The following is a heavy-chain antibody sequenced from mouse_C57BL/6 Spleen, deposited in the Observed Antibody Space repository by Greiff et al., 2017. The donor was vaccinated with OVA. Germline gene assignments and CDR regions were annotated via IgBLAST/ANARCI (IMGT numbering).Heavy chain of an antibody. CDR3: ASALGYFDY. D-gene: IGHD4-1*01. J-gene: IGHJ2*01. V-gene: IGHV1-59*01. Sequence: QVQLQQPGAELVRPGTSVKLSCKASGYTFTSYWMHWVKQRPGQGLEWIGVIDPSDSYTNYNQKFKGKATLTVDISSSTAYMQLSSLTSEDSAVYYCASALGYFDYWGQGTTLTVSS. CDR2: IDPSDSYT. CDR1: GYTFTSYW.